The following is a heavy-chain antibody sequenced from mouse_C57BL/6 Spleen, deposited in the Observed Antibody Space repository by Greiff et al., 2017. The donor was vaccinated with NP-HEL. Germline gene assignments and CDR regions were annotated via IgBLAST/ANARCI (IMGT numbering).Heavy chain of an antibody. J-gene: IGHJ4*01. CDR1: GYSITSGYY. D-gene: IGHD2-4*01. Sequence: EVQLVESGPGLVKPSQSLSLTCSVTGYSITSGYYWNWIRQFPGNKLEWMGYISYDGSNNYNPSLKNRISITRDTSKNQFFLKLNSVTTEDTATYYCAPLYDYDGMDYWGQGTSVTVSS. CDR3: APLYDYDGMDY. CDR2: ISYDGSN. V-gene: IGHV3-6*01.